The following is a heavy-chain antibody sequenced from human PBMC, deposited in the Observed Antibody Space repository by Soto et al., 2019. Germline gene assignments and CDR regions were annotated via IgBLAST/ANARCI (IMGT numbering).Heavy chain of an antibody. V-gene: IGHV1-2*04. D-gene: IGHD1-26*01. CDR3: ARARHSGSYYYYYYGMDV. CDR2: INPNSGGT. Sequence: ASVKVSCKASGYTFTGYYMHWVRQAPGQGLEWMGWINPNSGGTNYAQKFQGWVTMTRDTSISTAYMELSRLRSDDTAVYYCARARHSGSYYYYYYGMDVWGQGTTVTVSS. J-gene: IGHJ6*02. CDR1: GYTFTGYY.